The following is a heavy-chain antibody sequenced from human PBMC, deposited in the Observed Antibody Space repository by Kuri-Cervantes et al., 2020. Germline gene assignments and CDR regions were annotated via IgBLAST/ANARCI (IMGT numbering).Heavy chain of an antibody. CDR1: GGSISSSSYY. D-gene: IGHD3-22*01. Sequence: SETLSLTCTVSGGSISSSSYYWGWIRQPPGKGLEWIGSIYYSGSTYYNPSLKSRVTISVDTSKNQFSLKLSSVTAADTAVYYCARGFEDSDGYYLTAYYYYYMDVWSKGATVTVSS. V-gene: IGHV4-39*07. CDR3: ARGFEDSDGYYLTAYYYYYMDV. J-gene: IGHJ6*03. CDR2: IYYSGST.